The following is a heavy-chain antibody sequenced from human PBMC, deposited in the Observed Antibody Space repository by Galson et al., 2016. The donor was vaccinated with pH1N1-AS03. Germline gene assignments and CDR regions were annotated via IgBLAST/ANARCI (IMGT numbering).Heavy chain of an antibody. V-gene: IGHV3-23*01. CDR2: ISGRGDST. D-gene: IGHD4-17*01. CDR1: GFTFSSYA. J-gene: IGHJ5*02. CDR3: AKDKSYGDYPSWFDP. Sequence: SLRLSCAASGFTFSSYAMSWVRQAPGKGLEWVSAISGRGDSTYYADSVKGRFTISSDNSKNTLYLQMNSLRAEDTAVYYCAKDKSYGDYPSWFDPWGQGTLVTVSS.